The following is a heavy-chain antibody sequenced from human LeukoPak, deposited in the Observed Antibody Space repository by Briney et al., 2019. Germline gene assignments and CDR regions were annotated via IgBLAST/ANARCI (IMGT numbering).Heavy chain of an antibody. CDR2: IYYSGST. CDR3: ARHTDKAGGLQLIDDVFDI. V-gene: IGHV4-39*01. D-gene: IGHD5-24*01. CDR1: DDSISSNSYY. J-gene: IGHJ3*02. Sequence: SETLSLTCTVSDDSISSNSYYWGWIRQPPGKGLEWIGSIYYSGSTYYNPSLKSRVTISVDTSKSQFSLKLNSVTAADTAVYYCARHTDKAGGLQLIDDVFDIWGQGTMVTVSS.